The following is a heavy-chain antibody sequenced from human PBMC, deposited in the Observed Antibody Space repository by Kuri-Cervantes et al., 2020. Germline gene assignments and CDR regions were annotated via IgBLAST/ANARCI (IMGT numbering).Heavy chain of an antibody. D-gene: IGHD1-1*01. CDR1: GYTFTGYY. CDR2: IIPIFGTA. CDR3: ARDRGLERSWFDP. V-gene: IGHV1-69*05. Sequence: SVKVSCKASGYTFTGYYMHWVRQAPGQGLEWMGGIIPIFGTANYAQKFQGRVTITRDTSASTAYMELSSLRSEDTAVYYCARDRGLERSWFDPWGQGTLVTVSS. J-gene: IGHJ5*01.